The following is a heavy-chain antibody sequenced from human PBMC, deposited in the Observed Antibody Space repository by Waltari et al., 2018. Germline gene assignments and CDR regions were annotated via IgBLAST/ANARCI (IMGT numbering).Heavy chain of an antibody. CDR1: GSSLSIANY. V-gene: IGHV4-38-2*02. CDR2: IYHTEST. D-gene: IGHD1-1*01. J-gene: IGHJ4*02. CDR3: ARDEITNWNFFDY. Sequence: QVQLQESGPGLVKPSETLSPTCPVPGSSLSIANYWGWIRQAPGKGLEWIGSIYHTESTYYNPSLKSRVTISVDTSKNQFSLKLSSVTAADTAVYYCARDEITNWNFFDYWGQGLLVTVSS.